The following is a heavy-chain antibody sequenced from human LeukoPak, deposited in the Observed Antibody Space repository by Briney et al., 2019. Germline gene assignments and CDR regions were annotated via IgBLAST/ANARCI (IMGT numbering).Heavy chain of an antibody. CDR3: ARDYGDPSSWYYYGMDV. D-gene: IGHD4-17*01. CDR2: ISSSSSYI. J-gene: IGHJ6*02. CDR1: GFTFSSYS. V-gene: IGHV3-21*01. Sequence: GGSLRLSCAASGFTFSSYSMNWVRQAPGKGLEWVSSISSSSSYIYYADSVKGRFTISRDNAKNSLYLQMNSLRAEDTAVYYCARDYGDPSSWYYYGMDVWGQGTTVTVSS.